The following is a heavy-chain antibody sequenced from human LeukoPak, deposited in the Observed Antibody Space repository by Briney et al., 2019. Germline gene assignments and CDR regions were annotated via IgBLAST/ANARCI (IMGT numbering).Heavy chain of an antibody. D-gene: IGHD3-10*01. V-gene: IGHV4-30-4*01. CDR2: IYYSGST. CDR1: GGSISSGDYY. J-gene: IGHJ5*02. CDR3: ARGVAYYYGSGSYYNVWFDP. Sequence: SETLSLTCTVSGGSISSGDYYWSWIRQPPGKGLEWIGYIYYSGSTYYNPSLKSRVTISVDTSKNQFSLKLSSVTAADTAVYYCARGVAYYYGSGSYYNVWFDPWGQGTLVTVSS.